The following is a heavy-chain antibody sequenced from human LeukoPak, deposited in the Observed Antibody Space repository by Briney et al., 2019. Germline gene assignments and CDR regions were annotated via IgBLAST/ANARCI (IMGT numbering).Heavy chain of an antibody. V-gene: IGHV3-15*01. D-gene: IGHD1-26*01. CDR3: TTVVGGTLGY. J-gene: IGHJ4*02. CDR2: IKSKADGGTT. Sequence: GGSLRLSCAASGFTFSSYWMSWVRQAPGKGLEWVGRIKSKADGGTTDYAAPVKGSFTISRDDSKDTLYLQMNSLKTEDTAVYYCTTVVGGTLGYWGQGTLVTVSS. CDR1: GFTFSSYW.